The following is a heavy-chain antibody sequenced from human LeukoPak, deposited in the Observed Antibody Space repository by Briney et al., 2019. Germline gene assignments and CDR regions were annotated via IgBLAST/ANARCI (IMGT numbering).Heavy chain of an antibody. V-gene: IGHV4-59*01. CDR1: GGSISSYY. J-gene: IGHJ5*02. Sequence: PSETLSLTCTVSGGSISSYYWSWIRQPPGKGLEWIGYVYYTGSTNYNPSLNSRVTMSIDTSKNQFSLRLSSVTAADTAVYYCARVVGFYDSSAFDLWGPGTLVTVSS. CDR2: VYYTGST. D-gene: IGHD3-22*01. CDR3: ARVVGFYDSSAFDL.